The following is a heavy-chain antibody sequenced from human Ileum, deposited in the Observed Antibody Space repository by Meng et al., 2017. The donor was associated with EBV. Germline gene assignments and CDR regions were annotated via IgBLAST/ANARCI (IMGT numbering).Heavy chain of an antibody. J-gene: IGHJ4*02. CDR3: ARAGNGGSYYFTY. CDR2: ISDYNGNT. CDR1: GYTFSNKG. D-gene: IGHD1-26*01. V-gene: IGHV1-18*01. Sequence: QGVKSGADVMKPGDSVKVSCKASGYTFSNKGISWLRQAPGQGHGWMGLISDYNGNTNYAQNLQGRVTMTTDTSTGTAYMEVRSLRSDDTAVYYCARAGNGGSYYFTYWGQGTLVTVSS.